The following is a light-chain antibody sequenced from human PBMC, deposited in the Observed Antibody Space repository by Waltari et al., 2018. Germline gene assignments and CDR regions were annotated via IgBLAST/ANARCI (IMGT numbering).Light chain of an antibody. CDR1: QSVLYTSDSKNY. J-gene: IGKJ2*01. V-gene: IGKV4-1*01. CDR2: LAS. Sequence: DFVMTQSPDSLTVSLGERATINCKSSQSVLYTSDSKNYLAWYQQIPGQPPKLLIYLASIRASGVPDRFSGSGSGTDFTLTISSLQAEDVALYYCQQYYTTPFTFGQGTTLEIK. CDR3: QQYYTTPFT.